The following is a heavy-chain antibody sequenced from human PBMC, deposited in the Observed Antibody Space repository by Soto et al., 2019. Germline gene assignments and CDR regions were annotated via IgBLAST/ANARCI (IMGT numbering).Heavy chain of an antibody. CDR3: ARSTNPRKDYFDY. CDR2: INAGNGNT. CDR1: GYTFTSYA. Sequence: ASVKVSCKASGYTFTSYAMHWVRQAPGQRLEWMGWINAGNGNTKYSQKFQGRVTITRDTSASTAYMELSSLRSEDTAVYYCARSTNPRKDYFDYWGQGTLVTVSS. D-gene: IGHD2-8*01. V-gene: IGHV1-3*01. J-gene: IGHJ4*02.